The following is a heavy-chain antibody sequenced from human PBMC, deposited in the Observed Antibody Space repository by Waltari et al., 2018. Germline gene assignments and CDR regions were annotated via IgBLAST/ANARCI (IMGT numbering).Heavy chain of an antibody. CDR1: GGSISSSSSYS. CDR2: ISYTGST. CDR3: ARGSPYEY. Sequence: QLQLQESGPGLVKPSETLSLTCTVSGGSISSSSSYSWGWIRQPPGKGLEYIGSISYTGSTYYNPSLKSRVTISVDTSKNQFSMKLSSVTAADTAVYHCARGSPYEYWGQGTPVTVSS. V-gene: IGHV4-39*01. J-gene: IGHJ4*02.